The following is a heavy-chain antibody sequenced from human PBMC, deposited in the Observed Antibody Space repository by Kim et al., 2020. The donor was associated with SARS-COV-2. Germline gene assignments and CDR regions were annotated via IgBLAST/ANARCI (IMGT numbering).Heavy chain of an antibody. J-gene: IGHJ4*02. CDR3: AREKLSPGEDY. Sequence: HTEFPQRLQGRVKITRDTSATTAYMELSSLRFEDTAMYYCAREKLSPGEDYWGQGTLVTVSS. D-gene: IGHD7-27*01. V-gene: IGHV1-3*01. CDR2: HT.